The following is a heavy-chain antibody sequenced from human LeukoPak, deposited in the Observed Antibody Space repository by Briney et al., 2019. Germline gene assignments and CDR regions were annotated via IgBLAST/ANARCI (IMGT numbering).Heavy chain of an antibody. CDR2: IIPIFGTA. CDR1: GGTFSSYA. D-gene: IGHD6-13*01. CDR3: ARPPVRYSSSWYVRYYYYYMDL. Sequence: SVKVSCKASGGTFSSYAISWVRQAPGQGLEWMGGIIPIFGTANYAQKFQGRVTITADESTSTAYMELSSLRSEDTAVYYCARPPVRYSSSWYVRYYYYYMDLWGKGTTVTISS. V-gene: IGHV1-69*01. J-gene: IGHJ6*03.